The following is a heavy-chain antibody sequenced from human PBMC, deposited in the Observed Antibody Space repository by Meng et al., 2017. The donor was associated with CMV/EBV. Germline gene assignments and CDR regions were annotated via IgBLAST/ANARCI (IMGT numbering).Heavy chain of an antibody. CDR1: GFTFSSYW. CDR3: ARTGVFSRGKVVWFDP. Sequence: GGSLRLSCAASGFTFSSYWMHWVRQAPGKGLVWVSRINSDGGSTSYADSVKGRFTISRDNAKNTLYLQMNSLRAEDTAVYYCARTGVFSRGKVVWFDPWGQGTLVTVSS. D-gene: IGHD1-14*01. CDR2: INSDGGST. V-gene: IGHV3-74*01. J-gene: IGHJ5*02.